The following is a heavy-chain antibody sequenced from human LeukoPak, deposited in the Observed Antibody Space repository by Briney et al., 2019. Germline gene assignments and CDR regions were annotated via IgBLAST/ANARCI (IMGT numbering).Heavy chain of an antibody. CDR3: ARDQIRDIVVVPAANYYYYYYMDV. CDR1: GYTFTSYG. D-gene: IGHD2-2*01. CDR2: ISAYNGNT. V-gene: IGHV1-18*01. Sequence: GASVKVSCKASGYTFTSYGISWVRQAPGQGLEWMGWISAYNGNTNYAQKLQGRVTMTTDTSTSTAYMELRGLRSDDTAVYYCARDQIRDIVVVPAANYYYYYYMDVWGKGTTVTVSS. J-gene: IGHJ6*03.